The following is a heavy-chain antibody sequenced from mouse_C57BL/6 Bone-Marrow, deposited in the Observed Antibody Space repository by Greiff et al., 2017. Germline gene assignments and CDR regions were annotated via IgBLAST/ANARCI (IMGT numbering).Heavy chain of an antibody. V-gene: IGHV6-6*01. CDR1: GFTFSDAW. D-gene: IGHD4-1*02. J-gene: IGHJ2*01. CDR2: IRNKANNLAT. CDR3: TRRQLREYYFDY. Sequence: EVQVVESGGGLVQPGGSMKLSCAASGFTFSDAWMDWVRQSPEKGLEWVAEIRNKANNLATYYAESVKGRFTISRDDSKSSVYLQMNSLRAEDTGIYYCTRRQLREYYFDYWGRGTTLTVSS.